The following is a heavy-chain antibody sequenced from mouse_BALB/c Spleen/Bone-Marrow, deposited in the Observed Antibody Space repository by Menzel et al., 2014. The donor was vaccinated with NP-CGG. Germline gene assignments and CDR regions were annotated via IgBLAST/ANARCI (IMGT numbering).Heavy chain of an antibody. Sequence: EVKVVESGGGLVQPGGSRKLSCAASGFTFSSFGMHWVRQAPEEGLEWVAYISSGSSPIFYADTVKGRFTISRDNPKNTLFLQMTSLRSEDTAMYYCTRGGNWEDFDYWGQGTTLTVSS. CDR1: GFTFSSFG. J-gene: IGHJ2*01. CDR3: TRGGNWEDFDY. D-gene: IGHD4-1*01. V-gene: IGHV5-17*02. CDR2: ISSGSSPI.